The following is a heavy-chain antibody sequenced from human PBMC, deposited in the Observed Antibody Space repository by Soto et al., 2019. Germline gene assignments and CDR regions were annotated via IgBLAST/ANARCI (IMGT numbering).Heavy chain of an antibody. V-gene: IGHV4-59*11. Sequence: SETLSLTCTVSGGSISSHFWSWIRQPPGKGLEWIGHISYSGSTNYNPSLRSRVTISVDKSKNHLSLHLSSVTAADTAVYCCARDRGSGTWWGKFDSWGQGTLVTVSS. J-gene: IGHJ4*02. D-gene: IGHD3-10*01. CDR1: GGSISSHF. CDR3: ARDRGSGTWWGKFDS. CDR2: ISYSGST.